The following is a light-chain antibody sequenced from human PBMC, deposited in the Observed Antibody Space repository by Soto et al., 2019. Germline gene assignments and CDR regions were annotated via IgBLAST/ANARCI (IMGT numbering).Light chain of an antibody. V-gene: IGKV3-20*01. J-gene: IGKJ5*01. CDR1: QSVSSSF. CDR3: HQYGSSPPVT. CDR2: GAS. Sequence: EIVLTQSPGPLSLSPGERATLSCRASQSVSSSFLAWYQQRPGQAPRLLIYGASSRATGIPDRFSGSGSGTDFTLTIGRLEPEDFAMYYCHQYGSSPPVTFGQGTRLEIK.